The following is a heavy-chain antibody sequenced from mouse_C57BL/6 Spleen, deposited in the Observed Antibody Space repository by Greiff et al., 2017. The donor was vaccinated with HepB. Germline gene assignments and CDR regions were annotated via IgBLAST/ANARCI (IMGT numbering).Heavy chain of an antibody. D-gene: IGHD2-1*01. V-gene: IGHV1-69*01. CDR2: IDPSDSYT. Sequence: VQLQQPGAELVMPGASVKLSCKASGYTFTSYWMHWVKQRPGQGLEWIGEIDPSDSYTNYNQKFKGKSTLTVDKSSSTAYMQLSSLTSEDYAVYYCARSGNYYFDYWGQGTTLTVSS. J-gene: IGHJ2*01. CDR1: GYTFTSYW. CDR3: ARSGNYYFDY.